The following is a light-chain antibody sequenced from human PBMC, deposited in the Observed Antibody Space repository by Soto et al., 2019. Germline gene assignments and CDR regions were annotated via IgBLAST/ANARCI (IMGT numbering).Light chain of an antibody. Sequence: QSALTQPASVSGSPGQSITISCTGTSDDIGSYNFVSWYQQHPGKAPKVMIYDVSKRPSGVSNRFSGSKSGNTASLTISGLQAEDEADYYCCSYAGSSSLVFGGGTKLTVL. V-gene: IGLV2-23*02. CDR1: SDDIGSYNF. J-gene: IGLJ2*01. CDR2: DVS. CDR3: CSYAGSSSLV.